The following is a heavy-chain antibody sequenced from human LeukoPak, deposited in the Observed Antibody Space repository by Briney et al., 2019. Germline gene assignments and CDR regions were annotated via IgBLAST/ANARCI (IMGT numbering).Heavy chain of an antibody. CDR2: IRSQTDGGTA. V-gene: IGHV3-15*01. CDR1: GSGFIFAKAW. CDR3: ATDRTPPYYSYYNIDV. J-gene: IGHJ6*03. Sequence: GGSLRLSCVASGSGFIFAKAWMSWVRQAPGKGLEWVGRIRSQTDGGTADYAAPVEGRFIISRDDSKNTLYLDMNSLRTEDTAVYYCATDRTPPYYSYYNIDVWGKGTTVTVSS.